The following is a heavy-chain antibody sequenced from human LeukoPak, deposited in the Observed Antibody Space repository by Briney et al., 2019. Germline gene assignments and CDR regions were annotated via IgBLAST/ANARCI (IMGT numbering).Heavy chain of an antibody. Sequence: QPGGSLRLSCAVSGFTVSSTFMSWVRHTPGKGLEWVSVIYSDGSGGSTYYADSVKGGFTISRDNSKNTLYLQMSSLRAEDTAVYYCVKYLGRGSSSPFDYWGQGTLVTVSS. CDR3: VKYLGRGSSSPFDY. CDR1: GFTVSSTF. J-gene: IGHJ4*02. V-gene: IGHV3-53*05. D-gene: IGHD6-13*01. CDR2: IYSDGSGGST.